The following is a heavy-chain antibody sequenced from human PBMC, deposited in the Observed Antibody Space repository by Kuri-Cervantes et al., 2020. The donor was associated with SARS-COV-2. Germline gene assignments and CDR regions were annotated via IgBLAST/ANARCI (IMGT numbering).Heavy chain of an antibody. CDR1: GGSISSSSYY. CDR2: IYYSGST. CDR3: ASSDYGDRINWFDP. D-gene: IGHD4-17*01. J-gene: IGHJ5*02. V-gene: IGHV4-39*07. Sequence: SETLSLTCAVYGGSISSSSYYWGWIRQPPGKGLEWIGSIYYSGSTYYNPSLKSRVTISVDTSKNQFSLKLSSVTAADTAVYYCASSDYGDRINWFDPRGQGTLVTVSS.